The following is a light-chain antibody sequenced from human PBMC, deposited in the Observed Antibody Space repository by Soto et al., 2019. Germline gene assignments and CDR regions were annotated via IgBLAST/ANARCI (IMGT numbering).Light chain of an antibody. Sequence: QSALTQPASVSGSPGQSITISCTGTSSDVGPHNYVSWYQQHPGKAPKVMIYEVSNRPSGVSNRFSGSKSGNTASLTISGLQAEDEADYYCSSYTTSSTVVFGGGTKLTVL. V-gene: IGLV2-14*01. CDR3: SSYTTSSTVV. CDR1: SSDVGPHNY. CDR2: EVS. J-gene: IGLJ2*01.